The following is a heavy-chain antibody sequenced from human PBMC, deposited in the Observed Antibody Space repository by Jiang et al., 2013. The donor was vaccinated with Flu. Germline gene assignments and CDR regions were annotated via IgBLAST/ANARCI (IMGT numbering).Heavy chain of an antibody. D-gene: IGHD5-24*01. J-gene: IGHJ4*02. CDR2: ISSDGGST. V-gene: IGHV3-64D*06. CDR3: VKEEEPYNNFDY. CDR1: GFTFSSYA. Sequence: LLESGGGLVQPGGSLRLSCSASGFTFSSYAMHWVRQAPGKGLECVSTISSDGGSTFYADSVKGRFTISRDNSKNTLYLQMSSLRAEDTAVYYCVKEEEPYNNFDYWGQGTLVTVSS.